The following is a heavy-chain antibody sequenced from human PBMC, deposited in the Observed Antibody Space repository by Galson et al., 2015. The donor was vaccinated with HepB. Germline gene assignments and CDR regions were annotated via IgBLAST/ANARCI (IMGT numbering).Heavy chain of an antibody. CDR3: ARGPLAYDSSGYHPVDAFDI. J-gene: IGHJ3*02. CDR2: ISAYNGNT. CDR1: GYTFTSYG. Sequence: SVKVSCKASGYTFTSYGISWVRQAPGQGLEWMGWISAYNGNTNYAQKLQGRVTMTTDTSTSTAYMELRSLRSDDTAVYYCARGPLAYDSSGYHPVDAFDIWGQGTMVTVSS. D-gene: IGHD3-22*01. V-gene: IGHV1-18*01.